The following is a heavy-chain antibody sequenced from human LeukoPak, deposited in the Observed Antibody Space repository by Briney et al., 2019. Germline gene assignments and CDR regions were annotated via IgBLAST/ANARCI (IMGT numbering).Heavy chain of an antibody. J-gene: IGHJ4*02. CDR2: INPSGGST. Sequence: ASVKVSCKASGYTFTSYYMHWVRQAPGQGLEWTGIINPSGGSTSYAQKFQGRVTMTRDTSTSTVYMELSSPRSEDTAVYYCARGKAPLSLGELSNFDYWGQGTLVTVSS. V-gene: IGHV1-46*01. CDR1: GYTFTSYY. CDR3: ARGKAPLSLGELSNFDY. D-gene: IGHD3-16*01.